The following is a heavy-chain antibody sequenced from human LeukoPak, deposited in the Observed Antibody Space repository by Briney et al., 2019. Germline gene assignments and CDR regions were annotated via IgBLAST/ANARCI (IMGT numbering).Heavy chain of an antibody. D-gene: IGHD2-2*01. CDR3: ARDLDCSSTSCYPPYDAFDI. V-gene: IGHV3-30-3*01. Sequence: GGSLRLSCAASGFTFSSYAMHWVRQAPGKGLEWVAVISYDGSNKYYADSVKGRFTISRDNSKNTLHLQMNSLRAEDTAVYYCARDLDCSSTSCYPPYDAFDIWGQGAMVTVSS. CDR1: GFTFSSYA. CDR2: ISYDGSNK. J-gene: IGHJ3*02.